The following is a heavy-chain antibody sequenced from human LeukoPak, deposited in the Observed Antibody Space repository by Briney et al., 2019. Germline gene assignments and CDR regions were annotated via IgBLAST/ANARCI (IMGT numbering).Heavy chain of an antibody. V-gene: IGHV1-2*02. CDR3: ALYCSSTSCPYYFDY. CDR2: INPNSGGT. J-gene: IGHJ4*02. CDR1: GYTFTSYD. Sequence: ASVKVSCKTSGYTFTSYDINWVRQATGQGLEWMGWINPNSGGTNYAQKFQGRVTMTRDTSISTAYMELSRLRSDDTAVYYCALYCSSTSCPYYFDYWGQGTLVTVSS. D-gene: IGHD2-2*01.